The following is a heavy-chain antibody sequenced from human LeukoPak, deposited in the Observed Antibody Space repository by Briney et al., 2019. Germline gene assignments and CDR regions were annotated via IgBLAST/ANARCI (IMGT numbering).Heavy chain of an antibody. CDR1: GFTFSSYA. D-gene: IGHD3-22*01. V-gene: IGHV3-30*04. CDR2: ISYDGSNK. J-gene: IGHJ4*02. Sequence: GRSLRLSCAASGFTFSSYAMHWVRQAPGKGLEWVAVISYDGSNKYYADSVKGRFTSSRDNSKNTLYLQMNSLRAEDTAVYYCAREKTDYYDSSGYYGFSFDYWGQGTLVTVSS. CDR3: AREKTDYYDSSGYYGFSFDY.